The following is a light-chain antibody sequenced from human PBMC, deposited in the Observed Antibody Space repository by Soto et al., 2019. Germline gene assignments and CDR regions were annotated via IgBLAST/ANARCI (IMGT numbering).Light chain of an antibody. CDR3: QSYDSSLSGSDPVV. CDR2: GNS. Sequence: QSVLTQPPSVSGATGRRVTISCTGGSSNIGAGYDVHWYQQLPGTAPKLFIYGNSNRPSGVPDRFSGSKSATSASLAITGLQAEDEADYYSQSYDSSLSGSDPVVFGGGTKVTVL. CDR1: SSNIGAGYD. V-gene: IGLV1-40*01. J-gene: IGLJ2*01.